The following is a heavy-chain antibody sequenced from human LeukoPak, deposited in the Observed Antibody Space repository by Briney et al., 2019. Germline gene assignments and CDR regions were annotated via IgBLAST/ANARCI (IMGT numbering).Heavy chain of an antibody. D-gene: IGHD4-11*01. V-gene: IGHV3-74*01. Sequence: PGGSLRLSCAASGFTLSSYWIHWVRQAPGKGLVWVSRINSDRRRTTYADSVKGRFTISRDNAKNTLYLQMNSLRTEDTAVYYCAKTTGRADYSSDGGYYGLDVWGQGTTVTVSS. CDR1: GFTLSSYW. CDR3: AKTTGRADYSSDGGYYGLDV. J-gene: IGHJ6*02. CDR2: INSDRRRT.